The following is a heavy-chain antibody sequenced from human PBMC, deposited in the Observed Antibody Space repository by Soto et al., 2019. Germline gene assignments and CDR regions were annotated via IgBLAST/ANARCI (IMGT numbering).Heavy chain of an antibody. D-gene: IGHD2-15*01. CDR2: INSDGSST. J-gene: IGHJ4*02. Sequence: EVQLVESGGGLVQPGGSLRLSCAASGFTFSSYWMHWVRQAPGKGLVWVSRINSDGSSTSYADYVKGRFTIARANAKNTLYLQMNSLRAEDTAVYYCVRTSLVVAAATREDYWGQGTLVTVSS. CDR3: VRTSLVVAAATREDY. CDR1: GFTFSSYW. V-gene: IGHV3-74*01.